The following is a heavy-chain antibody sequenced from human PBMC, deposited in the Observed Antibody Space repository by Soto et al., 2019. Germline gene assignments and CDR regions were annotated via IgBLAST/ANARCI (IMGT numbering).Heavy chain of an antibody. V-gene: IGHV4-31*03. Sequence: SVTLSLTCRVSGSDLNSGNYYWLWIRQVPGKGLEWIGHIYVTGAVDYNPSLRDRITISQDTSERQFSLNLRLVTAADTAVYYCARLRIATNNYKWFDPWGQGTLVTVSS. D-gene: IGHD1-20*01. CDR1: GSDLNSGNYY. CDR3: ARLRIATNNYKWFDP. J-gene: IGHJ5*02. CDR2: IYVTGAV.